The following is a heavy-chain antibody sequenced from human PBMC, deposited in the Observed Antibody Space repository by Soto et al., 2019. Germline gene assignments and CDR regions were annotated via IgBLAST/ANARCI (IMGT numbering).Heavy chain of an antibody. V-gene: IGHV3-64D*06. D-gene: IGHD1-26*01. CDR1: GFNFSSYG. J-gene: IGHJ5*02. CDR3: VKDQSGSYFNWFDP. Sequence: GGSLRLSYAASGFNFSSYGMHWVRQAPGKGLEYVAAICSDGGNTYYADSVKGRFTISRDNSKNTLYLQMSSLRAEDTAVYYCVKDQSGSYFNWFDPWGQGTLVTVSS. CDR2: ICSDGGNT.